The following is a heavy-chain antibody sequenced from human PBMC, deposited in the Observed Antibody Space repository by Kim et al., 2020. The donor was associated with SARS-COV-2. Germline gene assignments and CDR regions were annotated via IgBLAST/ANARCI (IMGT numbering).Heavy chain of an antibody. J-gene: IGHJ4*02. D-gene: IGHD2-2*01. V-gene: IGHV1-18*01. Sequence: ASVKVSCKASGYTFTSYGISWVRQAPGQGLEWMGWISAYNGNTNYAQKLQGRVTMTTDTSTSTAYMELRSLRSDDTAVYYCARDYLGYCSSTSCYDVLFFGYWGQGTLVTVSS. CDR3: ARDYLGYCSSTSCYDVLFFGY. CDR1: GYTFTSYG. CDR2: ISAYNGNT.